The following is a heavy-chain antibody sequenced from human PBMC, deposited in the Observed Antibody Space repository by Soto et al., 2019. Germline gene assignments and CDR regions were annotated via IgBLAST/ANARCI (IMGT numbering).Heavy chain of an antibody. Sequence: QVQLVQSGAEVKKPGSSVKVSCKASGGTFSSYAISLVRQAPGQGLEWMGGIIPIFGTANYAQKFQGRVRXXAXEXTSTAEREGSSLRTDETAVYYCARGGCYDSSGAVDYWGQGTLVSVSS. CDR1: GGTFSSYA. J-gene: IGHJ4*02. CDR2: IIPIFGTA. D-gene: IGHD3-22*01. V-gene: IGHV1-69*12. CDR3: ARGGCYDSSGAVDY.